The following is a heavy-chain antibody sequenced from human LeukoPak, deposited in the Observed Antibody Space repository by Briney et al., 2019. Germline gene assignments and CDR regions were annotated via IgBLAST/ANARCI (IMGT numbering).Heavy chain of an antibody. D-gene: IGHD3-22*01. V-gene: IGHV3-53*01. Sequence: PGGSLRLSCAASGFDASDNYMSWVRQAPGKGPDWVSLIFSDGSTYYADSVKGRFTVSRDNSMNTLYLQMNSLRAGDTAVYYCARGKLYYYDSSGPDGAFDIWGQGTMVTVSS. CDR3: ARGKLYYYDSSGPDGAFDI. J-gene: IGHJ3*02. CDR1: GFDASDNY. CDR2: IFSDGST.